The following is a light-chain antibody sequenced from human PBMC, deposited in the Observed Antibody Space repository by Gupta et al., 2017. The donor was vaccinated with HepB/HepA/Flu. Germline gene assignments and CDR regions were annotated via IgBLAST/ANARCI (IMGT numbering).Light chain of an antibody. V-gene: IGLV2-11*01. Sequence: QSALTQPRSVSGSPGQSVTISCTGPDNDIGYYNYVSWYQPHPGKAPKLMISDVTDRPSGVPDRFSGSKSGNTASLTISGLQADDEADYYCCSYAGSYTYVFGTGSKVTVL. CDR3: CSYAGSYTYV. J-gene: IGLJ1*01. CDR2: DVT. CDR1: DNDIGYYNY.